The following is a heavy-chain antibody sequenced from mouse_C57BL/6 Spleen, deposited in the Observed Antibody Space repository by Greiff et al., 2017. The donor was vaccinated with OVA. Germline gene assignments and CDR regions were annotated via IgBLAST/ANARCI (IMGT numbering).Heavy chain of an antibody. D-gene: IGHD2-3*01. Sequence: EVQVVESGGGLVKPGGSLKLSCAASGFTFSDYGMHWVRQAPEKGLEWVAYISSGSSTIYYADTVKGRFTISRDNAKNTLFLQMTSLRSEDTAMYYCAGPRYDGYYHWYFDVWGTGTTVTVSS. CDR3: AGPRYDGYYHWYFDV. V-gene: IGHV5-17*01. CDR1: GFTFSDYG. CDR2: ISSGSSTI. J-gene: IGHJ1*03.